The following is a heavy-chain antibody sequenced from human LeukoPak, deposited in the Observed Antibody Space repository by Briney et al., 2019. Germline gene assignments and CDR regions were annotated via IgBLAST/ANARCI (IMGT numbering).Heavy chain of an antibody. D-gene: IGHD3-10*01. CDR2: INHSGST. CDR3: ARYSRRYYGSGSYNNWFDP. CDR1: GGSFSGYY. V-gene: IGHV4-34*01. J-gene: IGHJ5*02. Sequence: PSETLSLTCAVYGGSFSGYYWSWIRQPPGKGLEWIGEINHSGSTNYNPSLKSRVTISVDTSKNQFSLKLSPVTAADTAVYYCARYSRRYYGSGSYNNWFDPWGQGTLATVSS.